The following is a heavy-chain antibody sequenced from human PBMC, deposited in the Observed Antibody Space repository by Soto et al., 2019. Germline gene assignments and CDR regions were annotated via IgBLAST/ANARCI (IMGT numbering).Heavy chain of an antibody. CDR1: GGSISSSSYY. V-gene: IGHV4-39*01. CDR3: ARGYGRNFDH. J-gene: IGHJ4*01. CDR2: IYYSGST. Sequence: SDTLSLTCTVSGGSISSSSYYWGWIRQPPGKGLEWIGSIYYSGSTYYNPSLKSRVTISVDTSKNQFSLKLSSVTAADTAVYYCARGYGRNFDHWGQGTLVTVSS. D-gene: IGHD5-18*01.